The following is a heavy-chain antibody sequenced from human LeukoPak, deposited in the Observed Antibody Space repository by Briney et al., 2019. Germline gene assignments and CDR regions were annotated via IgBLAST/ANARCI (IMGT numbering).Heavy chain of an antibody. V-gene: IGHV4-39*07. CDR3: ARGLGDYDSRNFDY. CDR2: IYYSGST. J-gene: IGHJ4*02. Sequence: SETLSLTCTVSGGSISSSSYYWGWIRQPPGKGLEWIGSIYYSGSTYYNPSLKSRVTISVDTSKNQFSLKLSSVTAADTAVYYCARGLGDYDSRNFDYSGQGTLVTVSS. D-gene: IGHD3-22*01. CDR1: GGSISSSSYY.